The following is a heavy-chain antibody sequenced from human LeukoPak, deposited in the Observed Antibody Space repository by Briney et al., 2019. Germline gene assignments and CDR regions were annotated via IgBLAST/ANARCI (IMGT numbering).Heavy chain of an antibody. CDR2: ISGSGGST. CDR1: GFSFSSSA. J-gene: IGHJ6*03. D-gene: IGHD3-22*01. CDR3: AKEGTYYYDSSGYFNPSYYYYMDV. V-gene: IGHV3-23*01. Sequence: GGSLRLSCAASGFSFSSSAMSWVRQAPGKGLEWVSTISGSGGSTYYADSVKGRFTISRDSSKSTLYLQMNSLSAEDTAVYYCAKEGTYYYDSSGYFNPSYYYYMDVWGKGTTVTVSS.